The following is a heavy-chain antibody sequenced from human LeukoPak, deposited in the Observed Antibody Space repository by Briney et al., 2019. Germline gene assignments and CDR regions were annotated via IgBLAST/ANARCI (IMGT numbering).Heavy chain of an antibody. V-gene: IGHV1-18*01. Sequence: ASVKVSCKASGYTFTSYGISWLRQAPGHGLEWLGWISAYNGNTNYAQKLQGRDTMTTDTSTSTAYMELRSLRSDDTAVYYCARDITMVRGVTYYFDYWGQGTLVTVSS. CDR3: ARDITMVRGVTYYFDY. CDR2: ISAYNGNT. CDR1: GYTFTSYG. J-gene: IGHJ4*02. D-gene: IGHD3-10*01.